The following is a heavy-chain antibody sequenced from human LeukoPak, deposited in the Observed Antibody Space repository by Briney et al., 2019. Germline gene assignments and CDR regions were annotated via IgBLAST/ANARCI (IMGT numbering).Heavy chain of an antibody. J-gene: IGHJ4*02. CDR2: IRHDGSYQ. Sequence: QPGGSLRLSCAAFGFTFSSYGMRWVRQPPGKGLEWVAFIRHDGSYQQYADSVKGRFTVSRDNSKDMVYLQMNSLRTEDTAVYYCAKNRDSSDYPRDFDFWGQGTLVTVSS. D-gene: IGHD3-22*01. V-gene: IGHV3-30*02. CDR1: GFTFSSYG. CDR3: AKNRDSSDYPRDFDF.